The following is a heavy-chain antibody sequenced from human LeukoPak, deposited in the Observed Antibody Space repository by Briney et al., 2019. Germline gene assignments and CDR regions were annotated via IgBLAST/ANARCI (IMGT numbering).Heavy chain of an antibody. CDR1: GYTFTNYA. CDR3: AREGIRIAAAGTIDY. V-gene: IGHV1-46*01. D-gene: IGHD6-13*01. CDR2: INPSGGST. J-gene: IGHJ4*02. Sequence: GASVKVSCKASGYTFTNYAMNWVRQAPGQGLEWMGIINPSGGSTSYAQKFQGRVTMTRDTSTSTVYMELSSLRSDDTAMYYCAREGIRIAAAGTIDYWGQGTLVTVSS.